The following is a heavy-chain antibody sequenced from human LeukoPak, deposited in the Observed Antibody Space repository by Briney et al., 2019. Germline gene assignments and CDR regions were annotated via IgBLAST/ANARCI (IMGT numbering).Heavy chain of an antibody. J-gene: IGHJ5*02. CDR1: GGSISSYY. D-gene: IGHD1-26*01. CDR3: ASRDGWSGSYHGFDP. V-gene: IGHV4-4*07. Sequence: SETLSLTCTVSGGSISSYYWSWIRQPAGKRLEWIGRIYTSGSTNYNPSLKSRVTMSVDTSKNQFSLKLSSVTAADTAVYYCASRDGWSGSYHGFDPWGQGTLVTVSS. CDR2: IYTSGST.